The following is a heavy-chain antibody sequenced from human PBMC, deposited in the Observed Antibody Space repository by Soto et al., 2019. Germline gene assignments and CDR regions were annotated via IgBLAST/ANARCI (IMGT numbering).Heavy chain of an antibody. CDR3: ARLTGNDIVVVPAAMRYYFDY. J-gene: IGHJ4*02. Sequence: SEILSLTCTVSGGSISSSSYYWGWIRQPPRKGLEWIGSIYYSGSTYYNPSLKSRVTISVDTSKNQFSLKLSSVTAADTAVYYCARLTGNDIVVVPAAMRYYFDYWGQGTLVTVSS. CDR2: IYYSGST. CDR1: GGSISSSSYY. D-gene: IGHD2-2*01. V-gene: IGHV4-39*01.